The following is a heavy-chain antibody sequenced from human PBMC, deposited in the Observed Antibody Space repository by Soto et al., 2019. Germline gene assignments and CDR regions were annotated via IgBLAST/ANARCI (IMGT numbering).Heavy chain of an antibody. CDR2: IIPIFGTA. D-gene: IGHD3-3*01. CDR3: ARDLSHYDFQGNRFDP. Sequence: ASVKVSCKASGGTFSSYAISWVRQAPGQGLEWMGGIIPIFGTANYAQKFQGRVTITADESTSTAYMELSSLRSEDTAVYYCARDLSHYDFQGNRFDPWGQGTLVTVSS. CDR1: GGTFSSYA. J-gene: IGHJ5*02. V-gene: IGHV1-69*13.